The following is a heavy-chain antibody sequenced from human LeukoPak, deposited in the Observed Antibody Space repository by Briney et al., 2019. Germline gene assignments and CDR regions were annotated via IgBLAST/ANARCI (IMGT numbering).Heavy chain of an antibody. CDR3: ASEGEFGYGYFY. CDR2: IKQDGSEK. CDR1: GFSFSDYW. V-gene: IGHV3-7*01. J-gene: IGHJ4*02. D-gene: IGHD5-18*01. Sequence: GGSMRLSCAASGFSFSDYWMSWVRQAPGKGLEWVANIKQDGSEKNYVDSVKGRFTISRDNAKNSLYLQMSSLRAEDTAVYYCASEGEFGYGYFYWGQGTLVTVSS.